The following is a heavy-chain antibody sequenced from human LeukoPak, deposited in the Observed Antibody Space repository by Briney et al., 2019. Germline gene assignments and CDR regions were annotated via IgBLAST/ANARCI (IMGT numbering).Heavy chain of an antibody. CDR1: GFTLTNAG. D-gene: IGHD3-22*01. V-gene: IGHV3-15*01. Sequence: PGGSLRLSCAASGFTLTNAGMSWVRQAPGKGLEWVGRIKTKTDGGTIDYAAPVQGRFTISRDDSKNMVYLQMNSLKTEDTAVYYCTTSYYDSSGYRGWGQGTLVTVSS. CDR2: IKTKTDGGTI. J-gene: IGHJ4*02. CDR3: TTSYYDSSGYRG.